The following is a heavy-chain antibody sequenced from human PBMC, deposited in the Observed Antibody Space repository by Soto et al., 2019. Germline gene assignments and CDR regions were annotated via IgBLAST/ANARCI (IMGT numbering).Heavy chain of an antibody. D-gene: IGHD6-13*01. V-gene: IGHV1-2*02. CDR3: ARDRDIAADSDEACGWFDP. CDR1: GYTFTGYY. J-gene: IGHJ5*02. Sequence: QVQLVQSGAEVKKPGASVKVSCKASGYTFTGYYMHWVRQAPGQGLEWMGWINPNSGGTNYAQKFQGRVTMTRDTSISTAYMELSRLRSDDTAVYYCARDRDIAADSDEACGWFDPWGQGTLVTVSS. CDR2: INPNSGGT.